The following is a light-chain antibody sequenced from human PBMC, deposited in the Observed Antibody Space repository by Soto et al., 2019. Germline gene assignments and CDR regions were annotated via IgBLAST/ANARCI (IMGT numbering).Light chain of an antibody. CDR2: AAS. Sequence: EIVLTQSPGTLSLSPGERATLSCRASQSINNRYLAWYQQKPGQAPRLLIYAASSRATGIPDRFSGSGSGTEFTLTISRLEPEDCAVYYCQQFGSSPGFTFGPGTKVDIK. J-gene: IGKJ3*01. CDR3: QQFGSSPGFT. V-gene: IGKV3-20*01. CDR1: QSINNRY.